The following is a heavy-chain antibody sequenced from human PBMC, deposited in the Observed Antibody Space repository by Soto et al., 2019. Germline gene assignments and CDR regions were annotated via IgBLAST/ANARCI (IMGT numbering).Heavy chain of an antibody. CDR1: GGSFSAYY. CDR2: IIHSEST. J-gene: IGHJ6*02. Sequence: PSETLSLTCAVCGGSFSAYYWSWVRQPPGKGLEWIGEIIHSESTKYNPSLKSRVTISVDTSKNQFSLKLSSVTAADTAVYYCARQRPTDGRGEFANYYGMDVWGQGTPVTVSS. CDR3: ARQRPTDGRGEFANYYGMDV. V-gene: IGHV4-34*12. D-gene: IGHD3-16*01.